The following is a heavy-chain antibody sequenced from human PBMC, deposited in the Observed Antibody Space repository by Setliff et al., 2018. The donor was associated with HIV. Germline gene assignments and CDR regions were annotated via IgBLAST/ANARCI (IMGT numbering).Heavy chain of an antibody. V-gene: IGHV1-69*13. Sequence: SVKVSCKASGGTFSSYAISWVRQAPGQGLGWMGGNIPIFGTANYAQKFQGRVTITADESTSTAYMELSSLRSEDTAVYYCARGGGDGLSLRFYFDYWGQGTLVTVSS. CDR1: GGTFSSYA. CDR3: ARGGGDGLSLRFYFDY. D-gene: IGHD3-16*01. J-gene: IGHJ4*02. CDR2: NIPIFGTA.